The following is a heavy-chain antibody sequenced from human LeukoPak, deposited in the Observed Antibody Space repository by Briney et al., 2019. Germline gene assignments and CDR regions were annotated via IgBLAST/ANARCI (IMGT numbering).Heavy chain of an antibody. CDR1: GGSIRSSYYY. V-gene: IGHV4-39*01. CDR3: ARGTTMEIFDY. D-gene: IGHD1-7*01. Sequence: KTSETLSLTCTVSGGSIRSSYYYWGWIRQPPGKGLEWIGSIYDSGSTYYNPSLKSRVTISVDTSKNQFSLKLSSVTAADTAVYYCARGTTMEIFDYWGQGTLVTVSS. CDR2: IYDSGST. J-gene: IGHJ4*02.